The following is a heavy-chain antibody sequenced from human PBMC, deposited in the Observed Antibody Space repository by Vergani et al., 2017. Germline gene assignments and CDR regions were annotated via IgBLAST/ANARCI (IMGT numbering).Heavy chain of an antibody. CDR3: RGFLGVLTIYYYGRDV. D-gene: IGHD3-16*01. CDR1: GFTFSNAW. CDR2: IKSKTDGGTT. Sequence: EVQLVESGGGLVKPGGSLRLSCAASGFTFSNAWMSWVRQAPGKGLEWVGRIKSKTDGGTTDYAAPVKGRFTISRDDSKNTLYLQMNSLKTEDTAVYYCRGFLGVLTIYYYGRDVGGKGTRVTVS. V-gene: IGHV3-15*01. J-gene: IGHJ6*04.